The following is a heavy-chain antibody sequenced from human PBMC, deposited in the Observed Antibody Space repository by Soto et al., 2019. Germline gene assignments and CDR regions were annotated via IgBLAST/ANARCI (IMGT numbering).Heavy chain of an antibody. CDR1: GFTFSSYA. J-gene: IGHJ3*02. CDR2: ITGSGASR. V-gene: IGHV3-23*01. Sequence: EVQLLESGGDLVQPGGSLRLSCAASGFTFSSYAMSWVRQAPGKGLEWVSAITGSGASRYYADSVKGRFTISRDNSKNTLFLQMNSLRADDTAVYYCVKRDAFDIWGQGTMVTVSS. CDR3: VKRDAFDI.